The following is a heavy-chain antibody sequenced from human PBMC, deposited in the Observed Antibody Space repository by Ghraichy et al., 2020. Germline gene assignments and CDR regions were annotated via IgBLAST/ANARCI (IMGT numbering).Heavy chain of an antibody. CDR1: GFTFSSYW. D-gene: IGHD3-10*01. J-gene: IGHJ4*02. CDR2: IKQDGSEK. V-gene: IGHV3-7*01. Sequence: GGSLRLSCAASGFTFSSYWMSWVRQAPGKGLEWVANIKQDGSEKYYVDSVKGRFTISRENAKNSLYLQMNSLRAEDTAVYYCASLTMVRGPNFDYWGQGTLVTVSS. CDR3: ASLTMVRGPNFDY.